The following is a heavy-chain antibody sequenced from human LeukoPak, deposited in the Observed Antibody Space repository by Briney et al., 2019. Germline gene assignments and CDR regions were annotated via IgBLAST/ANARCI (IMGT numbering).Heavy chain of an antibody. J-gene: IGHJ4*02. Sequence: GGSLRLSCAASGFTFSSYGMKWVRQAPGKGLEWVSFIYSDNTHYSDSVKGRFTISRDNSKNTLYPQMNSLRAEDTAVYYCARRAGAYSHPYDYWGQGTLVTVSS. CDR2: IYSDNT. V-gene: IGHV3-53*01. CDR3: ARRAGAYSHPYDY. D-gene: IGHD4/OR15-4a*01. CDR1: GFTFSSYG.